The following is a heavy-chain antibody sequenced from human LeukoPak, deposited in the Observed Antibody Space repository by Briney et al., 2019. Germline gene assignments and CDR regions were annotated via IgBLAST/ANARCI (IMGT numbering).Heavy chain of an antibody. CDR1: GASISSGTYY. CDR3: ARATMVRGPIFVH. V-gene: IGHV4-61*02. D-gene: IGHD3-10*01. CDR2: IYTSGST. Sequence: PSETLSLTCTVSGASISSGTYYWSWIRQPAGKGLEWIGRIYTSGSTNYNPSLKSRVTISVDTSKNQFSLKLSFVTAADTAVYYCARATMVRGPIFVHWGQGTLVTVSS. J-gene: IGHJ4*02.